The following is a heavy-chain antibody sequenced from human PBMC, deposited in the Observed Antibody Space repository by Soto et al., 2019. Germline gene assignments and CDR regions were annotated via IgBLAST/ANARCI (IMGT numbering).Heavy chain of an antibody. V-gene: IGHV3-33*01. CDR2: ILNDGSNR. CDR1: GFTFSNYG. Sequence: QVQLVESGGGVVQPGRSLRLSCAASGFTFSNYGMHWVRQAPGKGLEWVAVILNDGSNRYHADSVKDRFTISRDNSKNMLYLQMNSLRAEDTAVYYCARDDEYSGNGMDVWGEGTKVTVSP. D-gene: IGHD3-10*01. J-gene: IGHJ6*04. CDR3: ARDDEYSGNGMDV.